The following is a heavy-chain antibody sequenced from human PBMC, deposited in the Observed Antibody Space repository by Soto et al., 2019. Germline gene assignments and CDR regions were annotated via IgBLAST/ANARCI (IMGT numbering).Heavy chain of an antibody. J-gene: IGHJ5*02. Sequence: GSLRLSCAASGFVFSGSAMHWVRQASGKGLEWVGRIGRKANNYATEYAASVEGRFTISRDESKTTTYLQMNSLRAEDTAVYYCARDGGLGEPARFDPSGQGTLVTVSS. CDR3: ARDGGLGEPARFDP. V-gene: IGHV3-73*01. D-gene: IGHD3-10*01. CDR1: GFVFSGSA. CDR2: IGRKANNYAT.